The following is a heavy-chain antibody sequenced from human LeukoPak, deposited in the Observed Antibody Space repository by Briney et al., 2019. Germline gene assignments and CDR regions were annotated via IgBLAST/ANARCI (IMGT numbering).Heavy chain of an antibody. Sequence: SETLSLTCAVYGGSFSGYYWSWIRQPPGKGLEWIGEINHSGSTNYNPSLKSRVTISVDTSKNQFSLKLSSVTAADTAVYYCARAPDYDFWSGYYSHNWFDPWGQGTLVTVSS. CDR1: GGSFSGYY. D-gene: IGHD3-3*01. J-gene: IGHJ5*02. CDR2: INHSGST. CDR3: ARAPDYDFWSGYYSHNWFDP. V-gene: IGHV4-34*01.